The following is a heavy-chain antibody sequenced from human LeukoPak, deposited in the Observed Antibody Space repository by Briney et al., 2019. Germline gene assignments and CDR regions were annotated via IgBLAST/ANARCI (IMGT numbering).Heavy chain of an antibody. CDR1: GGSISSGDYY. D-gene: IGHD3-10*01. J-gene: IGHJ6*02. CDR2: IYYSGST. CDR3: AREPGSGSGVMDV. V-gene: IGHV4-30-4*01. Sequence: SQTLSLTCTVSGGSISSGDYYWSWIRQPPGKGLEWIGYIYYSGSTYYNPSLKSRVTISVDTSKNQFSLKLSSATAADTAVYYCAREPGSGSGVMDVWGQGTTVTVSS.